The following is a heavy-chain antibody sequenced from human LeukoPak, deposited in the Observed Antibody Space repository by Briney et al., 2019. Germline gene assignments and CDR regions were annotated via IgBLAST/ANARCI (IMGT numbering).Heavy chain of an antibody. Sequence: GGSLRLSCAASGFTFSGYGMHWVRQAPDKGPEWVAVIWNDGGNKYYADSVKGRFTISRDNSKNTLYLQMNSLRAEDTAVYYCARDGGDSGTYPLYYFDYWGQGTLVTVSS. CDR1: GFTFSGYG. CDR3: ARDGGDSGTYPLYYFDY. V-gene: IGHV3-33*01. J-gene: IGHJ4*02. D-gene: IGHD1-26*01. CDR2: IWNDGGNK.